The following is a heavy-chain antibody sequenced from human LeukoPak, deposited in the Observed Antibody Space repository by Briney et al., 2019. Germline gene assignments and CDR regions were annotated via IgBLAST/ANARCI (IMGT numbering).Heavy chain of an antibody. V-gene: IGHV3-74*01. CDR1: GFTFSSYW. Sequence: GGSLRLSCAASGFTFSSYWMSWVRQAPGKGLVWVSRINSDGSSTSYADSVKGRFTISRDNAKNTLYLQMNSLRAEDTAVYYCASFYGGNDYFDYWGQGTLVTVSS. D-gene: IGHD4-23*01. J-gene: IGHJ4*02. CDR3: ASFYGGNDYFDY. CDR2: INSDGSST.